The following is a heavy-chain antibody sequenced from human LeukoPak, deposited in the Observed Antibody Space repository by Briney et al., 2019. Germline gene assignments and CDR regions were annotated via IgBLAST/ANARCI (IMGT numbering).Heavy chain of an antibody. CDR2: IYYSGSP. Sequence: SETLSLTCAVSGGSISNTGYYWGWIRQPPGKGLEWIGSIYYSGSPYYNPSLKSRVTISVDTSKNQFSLKFTSVTAADTAVYYCATQGSSGWYQGFDYWGQGTLVTVSS. CDR3: ATQGSSGWYQGFDY. V-gene: IGHV4-39*01. J-gene: IGHJ4*02. CDR1: GGSISNTGYY. D-gene: IGHD6-19*01.